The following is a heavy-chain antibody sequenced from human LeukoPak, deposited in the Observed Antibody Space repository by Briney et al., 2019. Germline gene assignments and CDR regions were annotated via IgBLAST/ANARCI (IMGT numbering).Heavy chain of an antibody. CDR3: ARRAVTTGYFDY. Sequence: GESLKISCKGSGYSFTRYWIAWLRQMPGKGLEWMGIIYPGDFDTRYSPSFQGQVTISADKSISTAYLQWSSLKASDTAVYYCARRAVTTGYFDYWGQGSLVTVSS. J-gene: IGHJ4*02. CDR2: IYPGDFDT. CDR1: GYSFTRYW. D-gene: IGHD4-17*01. V-gene: IGHV5-51*01.